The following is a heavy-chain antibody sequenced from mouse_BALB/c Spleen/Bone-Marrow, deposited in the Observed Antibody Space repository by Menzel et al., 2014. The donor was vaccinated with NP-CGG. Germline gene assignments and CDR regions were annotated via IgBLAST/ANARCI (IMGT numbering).Heavy chain of an antibody. CDR1: GFAFSSYD. V-gene: IGHV5-12-1*01. CDR3: ARHRYYFDY. Sequence: EEQRGEYGKSLMKPGGSLKLSCAASGFAFSSYDMSWVRQTPEKRLEWVAYISSGGGSTYYPDTVKGRFTISRDNAKNTLYLQMSSLKSEDTAMYYCARHRYYFDYWGQGTTLTVSS. CDR2: ISSGGGST. J-gene: IGHJ2*01.